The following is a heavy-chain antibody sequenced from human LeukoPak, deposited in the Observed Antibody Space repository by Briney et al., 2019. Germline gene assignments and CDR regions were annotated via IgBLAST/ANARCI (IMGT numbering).Heavy chain of an antibody. V-gene: IGHV1-3*01. CDR3: ARDLDTMVRGAGPNFDY. CDR2: INAGNGNT. J-gene: IGHJ4*02. D-gene: IGHD3-10*01. CDR1: GYTFTSYA. Sequence: ASVKVSCKASGYTFTSYAMHWVRQAPGQRLEWMGWINAGNGNTKYSQKFQGRVTITRDTSASTAYMELSSLRSEDTAVYYCARDLDTMVRGAGPNFDYWGQGTLVTVSS.